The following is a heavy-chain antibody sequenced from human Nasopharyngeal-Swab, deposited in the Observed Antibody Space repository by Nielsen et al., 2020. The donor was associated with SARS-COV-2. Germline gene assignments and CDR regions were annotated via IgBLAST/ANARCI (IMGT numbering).Heavy chain of an antibody. J-gene: IGHJ3*02. CDR3: ASMAFDI. CDR2: ISWDGGST. D-gene: IGHD2-8*01. Sequence: GESLKISCAASGFTFDDYTMHWVRQAPGKGLEWVSLISWDGGSTYYADSVKGRFTISRDNSKNSLYLQMNSLRAEDTAVYYCASMAFDIWGQGTMVTVSS. V-gene: IGHV3-43*01. CDR1: GFTFDDYT.